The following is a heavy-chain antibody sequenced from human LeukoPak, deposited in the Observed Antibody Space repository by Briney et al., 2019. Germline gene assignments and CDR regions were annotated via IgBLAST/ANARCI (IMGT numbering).Heavy chain of an antibody. CDR3: AREFFPVGATNGELDY. CDR1: GYTFTSYY. J-gene: IGHJ4*02. D-gene: IGHD1-26*01. Sequence: ASVKVSCKASGYTFTSYYMHWVRQPPGQGLEWMGIINPSGGSTSYAQKFQGRVTMTRDTSTSTVYMELSSLRSDDTAVYYCAREFFPVGATNGELDYWGQGTLVTVSS. V-gene: IGHV1-46*01. CDR2: INPSGGST.